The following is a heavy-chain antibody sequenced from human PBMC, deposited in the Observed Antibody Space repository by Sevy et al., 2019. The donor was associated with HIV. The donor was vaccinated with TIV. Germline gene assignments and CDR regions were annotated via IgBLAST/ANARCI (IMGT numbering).Heavy chain of an antibody. CDR3: ARGDTMVRGVITY. V-gene: IGHV3-21*01. CDR2: ISSSSSYI. Sequence: GGSLRLSCAASAFTFSSYSMNWVRQAPGKGLEWVSSISSSSSYIYYADSVKGRFTISRDNAKNSLYLQMNSLRAEDTAVYYCARGDTMVRGVITYWGQGTLVTVSS. CDR1: AFTFSSYS. J-gene: IGHJ4*02. D-gene: IGHD3-10*01.